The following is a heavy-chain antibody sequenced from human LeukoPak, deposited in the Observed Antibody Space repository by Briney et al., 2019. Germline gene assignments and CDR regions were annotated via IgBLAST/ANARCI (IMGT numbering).Heavy chain of an antibody. Sequence: ASVKVSCKASGYTFASYDINWVRQATGQGLEWMGWMNPNSGNTGYAQKFQGRVTMTRNTSISTAYMELSSLGSEDTAVYYCARARYYYGSGSPTAYWGQGTLVTVSS. CDR3: ARARYYYGSGSPTAY. D-gene: IGHD3-10*01. V-gene: IGHV1-8*01. J-gene: IGHJ4*02. CDR1: GYTFASYD. CDR2: MNPNSGNT.